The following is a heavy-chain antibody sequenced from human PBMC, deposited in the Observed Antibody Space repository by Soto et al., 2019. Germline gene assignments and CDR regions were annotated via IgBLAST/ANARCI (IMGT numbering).Heavy chain of an antibody. V-gene: IGHV4-30-4*01. J-gene: IGHJ5*02. CDR2: IYYSGSP. CDR1: GGSISSGDYY. Sequence: QVQLQESGPGLVKPSQTLSLTCTVSGGSISSGDYYWSWIRQPPGKGLEWIGYIYYSGSPYYNPYLKSRVTISVDTSKNQFSLKLSSVTAADTAVYCCARDRVSHSSHGAWGQGTLVTVSS. D-gene: IGHD6-13*01. CDR3: ARDRVSHSSHGA.